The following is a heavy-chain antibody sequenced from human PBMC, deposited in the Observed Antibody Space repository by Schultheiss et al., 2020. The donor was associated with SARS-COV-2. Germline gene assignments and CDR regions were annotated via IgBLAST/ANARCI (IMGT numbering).Heavy chain of an antibody. CDR3: ARGRGAVAGTDYFDY. V-gene: IGHV3-23*01. D-gene: IGHD6-19*01. CDR1: GFTFSSYA. J-gene: IGHJ4*02. Sequence: GGSLRLSCAASGFTFSSYAMSWIRQAPGKGLEWVSAISGSGGSTYYADSVKGRFTISRDNSKNTLYLQMNSLRAEDTAVYYCARGRGAVAGTDYFDYWGQGTLVTVSS. CDR2: ISGSGGST.